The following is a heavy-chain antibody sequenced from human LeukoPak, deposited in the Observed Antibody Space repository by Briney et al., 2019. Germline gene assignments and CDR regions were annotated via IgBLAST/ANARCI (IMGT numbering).Heavy chain of an antibody. CDR1: GFTLSINY. CDR3: ARTLGYCSSTSCYNWFDP. D-gene: IGHD2-2*01. J-gene: IGHJ5*02. V-gene: IGHV3-53*01. Sequence: GGSLRLPCAASGFTLSINYMSWVRQAPGKGLEWVSVIYSGGSTYYADSVKGRFTISRDNSKNTLYLQMNSLRAEDTAVYYCARTLGYCSSTSCYNWFDPWGQGTLVTVSS. CDR2: IYSGGST.